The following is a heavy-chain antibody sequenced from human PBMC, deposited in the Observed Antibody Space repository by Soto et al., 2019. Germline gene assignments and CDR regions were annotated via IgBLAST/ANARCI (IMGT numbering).Heavy chain of an antibody. V-gene: IGHV3-72*01. D-gene: IGHD6-19*01. CDR1: GFTFSDHY. Sequence: GGSLRLSCAASGFTFSDHYMDRVRQAPGKGLEWVARIRNTAQRFITEYAASVKGRFTVSRDASESSLYLQMNSLTIGDTAVYYCASPQRRSGGWSYYWGQGTLVTVSS. J-gene: IGHJ4*02. CDR2: IRNTAQRFIT. CDR3: ASPQRRSGGWSYY.